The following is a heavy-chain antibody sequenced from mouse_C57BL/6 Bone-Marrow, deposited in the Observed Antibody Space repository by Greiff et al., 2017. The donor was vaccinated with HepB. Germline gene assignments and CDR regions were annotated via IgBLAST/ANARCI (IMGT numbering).Heavy chain of an antibody. J-gene: IGHJ1*03. CDR3: ARLYYGSTHWYFDV. CDR1: GYSITSDY. Sequence: DVKLVESGPGLAKPSQTLSLTCSVTGYSITSDYWNWIRKFPGNKLEYMGYISYSGSTYYNPSLKSRISITRDTSKNQYYLQLNSVTTEDTATYYCARLYYGSTHWYFDVWGTGTTVTVSS. V-gene: IGHV3-8*01. D-gene: IGHD1-1*01. CDR2: ISYSGST.